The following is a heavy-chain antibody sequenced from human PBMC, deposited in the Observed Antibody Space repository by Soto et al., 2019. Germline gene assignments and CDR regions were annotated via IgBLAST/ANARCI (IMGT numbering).Heavy chain of an antibody. CDR1: GGSLSSGGYY. J-gene: IGHJ2*01. D-gene: IGHD3-22*01. V-gene: IGHV4-31*03. CDR3: ARDPSFLHSSGHHSYWYFDL. Sequence: PSETLSLTCTVSGGSLSSGGYYWSWIRQHPGKGLEWIGYIYYSGGTYYNPSLKSRVTISVDTSKNQFSLKLSSVTAADTVVYYCARDPSFLHSSGHHSYWYFDLWGRGTLVTVSS. CDR2: IYYSGGT.